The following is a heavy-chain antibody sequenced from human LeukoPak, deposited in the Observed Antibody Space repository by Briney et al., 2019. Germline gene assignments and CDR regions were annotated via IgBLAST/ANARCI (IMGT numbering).Heavy chain of an antibody. V-gene: IGHV4-30-4*07. J-gene: IGHJ4*02. CDR2: IYYSGST. D-gene: IGHD5-24*01. CDR3: ARAGGGSRDGYNWVY. CDR1: GGSISSGGYS. Sequence: SETLSLTCAVSGGSISSGGYSWNWIRQTPGKGLQWIGYIYYSGSTYYNASLKSRVTISVDTSKNQFSLKLSSVTAADTAVYYCARAGGGSRDGYNWVYWGQGTLVTVSS.